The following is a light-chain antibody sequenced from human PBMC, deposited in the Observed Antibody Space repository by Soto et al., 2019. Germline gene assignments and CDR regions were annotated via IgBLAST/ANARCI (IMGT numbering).Light chain of an antibody. Sequence: DIQVIQSPSTLSASVGDRFTITCRASQSISSWLAWYQQKPGKAPNLLIYKASSLESGVPSRLSGSGSGTEFTLTISGLHPDDSATYYCQQYNNYWTFGQGTKVDIK. CDR2: KAS. CDR1: QSISSW. CDR3: QQYNNYWT. J-gene: IGKJ1*01. V-gene: IGKV1-5*03.